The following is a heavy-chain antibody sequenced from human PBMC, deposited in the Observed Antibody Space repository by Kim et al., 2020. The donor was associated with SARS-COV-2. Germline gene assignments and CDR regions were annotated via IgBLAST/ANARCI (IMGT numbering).Heavy chain of an antibody. V-gene: IGHV3-66*04. CDR3: ATQGRFGTLADY. Sequence: NATSGKGRSTISRDNSKNTLYLQLNSLRAEDTAVYYCATQGRFGTLADYWGQGTLVTVSS. D-gene: IGHD3-10*01. J-gene: IGHJ4*02.